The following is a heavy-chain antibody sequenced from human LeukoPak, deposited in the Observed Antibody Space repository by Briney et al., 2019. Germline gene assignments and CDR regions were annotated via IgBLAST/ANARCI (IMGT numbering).Heavy chain of an antibody. CDR1: GFTFSSYS. V-gene: IGHV3-48*01. J-gene: IGHJ4*02. CDR2: ISSSSSTI. CDR3: ARDRCSSTSCGFDY. D-gene: IGHD2-2*01. Sequence: GGSLRLSCAASGFTFSSYSMNWVRQAPGKGLEWVSYISSSSSTIYYADSVKGRFTISRDNAKNSLYLQMNILRAEDTAVYYYARDRCSSTSCGFDYWGQGTLVTVSS.